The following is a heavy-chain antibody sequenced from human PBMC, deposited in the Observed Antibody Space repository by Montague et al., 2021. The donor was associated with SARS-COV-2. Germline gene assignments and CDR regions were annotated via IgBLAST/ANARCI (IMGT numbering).Heavy chain of an antibody. J-gene: IGHJ5*02. Sequence: SETLSLTCTVSGDSINSDTAFWGWVRQSPGKGLEWIGSRVYSGRNFYNGALRSRLTISVDTSKNQFSLELRAVTAAYTGLYYCARHDHTDFGNPNWFDPWGQGTLVTVSS. CDR3: ARHDHTDFGNPNWFDP. V-gene: IGHV4-39*01. D-gene: IGHD4-11*01. CDR2: RVYSGRN. CDR1: GDSINSDTAF.